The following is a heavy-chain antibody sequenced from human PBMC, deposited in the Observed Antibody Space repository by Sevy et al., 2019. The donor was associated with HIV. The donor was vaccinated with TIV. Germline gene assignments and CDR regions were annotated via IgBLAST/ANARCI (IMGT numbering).Heavy chain of an antibody. J-gene: IGHJ4*02. CDR2: IIPILGTV. D-gene: IGHD6-19*01. V-gene: IGHV1-69*13. CDR1: GGTFSTYG. Sequence: SVKVSCKASGGTFSTYGISWVRQAPGQGPEWMGGIIPILGTVNYAQKFQGRVTITADESTKTAYMELSSLRSEDTAVYYCARGGGNGWYYFDYWGQETLVTVS. CDR3: ARGGGNGWYYFDY.